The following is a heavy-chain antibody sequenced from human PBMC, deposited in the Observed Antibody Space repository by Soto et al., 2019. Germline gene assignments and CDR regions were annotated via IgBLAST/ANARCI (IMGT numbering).Heavy chain of an antibody. CDR1: GYTFTSYG. CDR2: ISAYNGNT. J-gene: IGHJ6*02. Sequence: ASVKVSCKASGYTFTSYGISWVRQAPGQGLEWMGWISAYNGNTNYAQKLQGRVTMTTDTSTSTAYMELRSLRSDDTAVYYCARDRATPAYNSYYYGMDVWGQGTTVTVFS. V-gene: IGHV1-18*04. D-gene: IGHD5-12*01. CDR3: ARDRATPAYNSYYYGMDV.